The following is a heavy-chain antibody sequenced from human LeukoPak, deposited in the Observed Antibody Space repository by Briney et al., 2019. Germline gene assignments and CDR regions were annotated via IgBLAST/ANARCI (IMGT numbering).Heavy chain of an antibody. V-gene: IGHV3-21*06. D-gene: IGHD1-26*01. Sequence: GGSLRLSCAASGFTFTSYTMNWVRQAPGKGLEWVSLISGGSRFIYYADSVKGRFTISRDNAKNILYLQMNSLRVEDTAIYFCARSAVGTTTPLSYWGQGALVTVSS. J-gene: IGHJ4*02. CDR2: ISGGSRFI. CDR3: ARSAVGTTTPLSY. CDR1: GFTFTSYT.